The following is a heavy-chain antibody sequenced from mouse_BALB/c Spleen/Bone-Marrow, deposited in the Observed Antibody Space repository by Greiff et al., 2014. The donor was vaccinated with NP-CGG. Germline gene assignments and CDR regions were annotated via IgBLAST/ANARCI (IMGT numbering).Heavy chain of an antibody. Sequence: VPLKESGGGLVKPGGSLKLSCAASGFAFRSFDMSWGRQTPGKRLGWVAYISSGGGSTYHSDTVKGRFTISRDNAKNTLYLEMSSLKSEDTAMYYCARHMIRGFAYWGQGTLVTVSA. J-gene: IGHJ3*01. CDR3: ARHMIRGFAY. D-gene: IGHD2-4*01. V-gene: IGHV5-12-1*01. CDR1: GFAFRSFD. CDR2: ISSGGGST.